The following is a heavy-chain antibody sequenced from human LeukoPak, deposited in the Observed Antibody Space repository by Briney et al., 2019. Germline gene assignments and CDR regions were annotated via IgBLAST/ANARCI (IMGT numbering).Heavy chain of an antibody. CDR2: FDPGDGET. V-gene: IGHV1-24*01. J-gene: IGHJ4*02. CDR1: GYTFTGYY. CDR3: AAGGVYDLFDY. D-gene: IGHD5/OR15-5a*01. Sequence: ASVKVSCKASGYTFTGYYMHWVRQAPGKGVEWMGGFDPGDGETIYTQKFQGRVTMTEDTSTDTAYMELSSLRSEDTAVYYCAAGGVYDLFDYWGQGTLVTVSS.